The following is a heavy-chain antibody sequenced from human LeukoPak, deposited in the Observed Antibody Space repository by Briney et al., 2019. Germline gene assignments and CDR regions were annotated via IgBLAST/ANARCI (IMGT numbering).Heavy chain of an antibody. J-gene: IGHJ4*02. V-gene: IGHV3-23*01. CDR3: AKGLAFLSYYDSSGYYLFDY. CDR2: ISGSGGST. CDR1: GFTFSSYS. D-gene: IGHD3-22*01. Sequence: GGSLRLSCAASGFTFSSYSLNWVRQAPGKGLEWVSAISGSGGSTYYADSVKGRFTISRDNSKNTLYLQMNSLRAEDTAVYYCAKGLAFLSYYDSSGYYLFDYWGQGTLVTVSS.